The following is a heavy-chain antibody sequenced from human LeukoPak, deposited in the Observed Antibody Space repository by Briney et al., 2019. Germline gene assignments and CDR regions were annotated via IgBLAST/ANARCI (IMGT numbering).Heavy chain of an antibody. D-gene: IGHD2-21*02. CDR3: AAELYGGIFGHCCSFAY. Sequence: GGSLRLSCAASGFTFSTYSMNWVRQAPGKGLEWVSSITSSSRYIYYADSVKGRFTISRDNAKNSLYLQMNSLRAEDTAVYYCAAELYGGIFGHCCSFAYWGQGTLVTVSS. CDR2: ITSSSRYI. J-gene: IGHJ4*02. V-gene: IGHV3-21*04. CDR1: GFTFSTYS.